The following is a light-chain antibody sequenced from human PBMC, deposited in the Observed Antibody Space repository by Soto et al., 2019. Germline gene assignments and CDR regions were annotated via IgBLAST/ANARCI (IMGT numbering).Light chain of an antibody. CDR2: DVN. CDR1: SSDVGGYNY. J-gene: IGLJ2*01. Sequence: QSALTQPRSVSGSLGQSVTISCTGTSSDVGGYNYVSWYQQHPGKAPKLMIYDVNKRPSGVPDRFSGSKSGNTASLTISGLQAADEADYYCAVWDDSLNGLVFGGGTKLTVL. CDR3: AVWDDSLNGLV. V-gene: IGLV2-11*01.